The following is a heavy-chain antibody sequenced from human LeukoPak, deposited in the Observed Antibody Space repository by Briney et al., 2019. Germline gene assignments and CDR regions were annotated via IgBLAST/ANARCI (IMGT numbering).Heavy chain of an antibody. CDR1: GYTFTGYY. CDR3: ARAGYRGYEHSYYYYYMDV. Sequence: ASVKVSCKASGYTFTGYYIHWVRQAPGQGIEWMGWINPNSGGTNYAQKFQGRVTMTRDTSISTAYMELSRLRSDDTAVYYCARAGYRGYEHSYYYYYMDVWGKGTTVTVSS. J-gene: IGHJ6*03. V-gene: IGHV1-2*02. D-gene: IGHD5-12*01. CDR2: INPNSGGT.